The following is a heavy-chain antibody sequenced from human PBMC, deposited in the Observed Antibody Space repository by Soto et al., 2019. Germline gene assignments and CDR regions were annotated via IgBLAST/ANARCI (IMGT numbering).Heavy chain of an antibody. CDR2: ISWNGNFT. Sequence: EVQLVESGGDMVQPGRSLKLSWVGSGYSFEDYSMHWVRQAPGKGLEWFSGISWNGNFTGYADSVKGRFTISRDNAKNSLFVQMRSLSLEDTALYYCVGGSWLDWGQGTLVTVSS. CDR1: GYSFEDYS. CDR3: VGGSWLD. J-gene: IGHJ4*02. V-gene: IGHV3-9*01. D-gene: IGHD2-15*01.